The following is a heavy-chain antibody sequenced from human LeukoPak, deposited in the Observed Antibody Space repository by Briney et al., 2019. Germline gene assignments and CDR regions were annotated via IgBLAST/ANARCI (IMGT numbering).Heavy chain of an antibody. J-gene: IGHJ4*02. Sequence: PGGSLRLSCAASGFTFSSYAMNWVRQAPGKGLEWISSISSVSTYIYYADSVRGRFTISRDNARNSLYLQLNSQRAEDTAVYYCARDRKVEPLPEYWGQGTLVTVSS. CDR2: ISSVSTYI. CDR1: GFTFSSYA. D-gene: IGHD1-1*01. CDR3: ARDRKVEPLPEY. V-gene: IGHV3-21*06.